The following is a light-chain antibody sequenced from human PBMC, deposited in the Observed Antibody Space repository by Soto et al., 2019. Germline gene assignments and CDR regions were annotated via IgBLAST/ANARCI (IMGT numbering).Light chain of an antibody. J-gene: IGKJ4*01. V-gene: IGKV1-5*03. CDR1: QSISSW. Sequence: DIQMTQSPSTLSASVGDRVTITCRASQSISSWLAWYQQKPGKAPKLLIYKASSLESGVPSRFSGSGSGTEFTLTISSLQPDDFATYYCQQYNSSPLTFCGGTKVEIK. CDR3: QQYNSSPLT. CDR2: KAS.